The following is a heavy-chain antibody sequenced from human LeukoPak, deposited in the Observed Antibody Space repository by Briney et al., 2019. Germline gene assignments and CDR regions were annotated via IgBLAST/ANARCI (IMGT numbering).Heavy chain of an antibody. J-gene: IGHJ3*02. Sequence: SETLSVTCAVYGGSFSGDYWSCIRQPPGKGLEWIGEINHSGSTNYNPSLKSRVTISVDTSKNQFSLKLSSVTAADTAVYYCARGRGSFGSSGAFDIWGQGTMVTVSS. D-gene: IGHD3-10*01. CDR2: INHSGST. CDR1: GGSFSGDY. CDR3: ARGRGSFGSSGAFDI. V-gene: IGHV4-34*01.